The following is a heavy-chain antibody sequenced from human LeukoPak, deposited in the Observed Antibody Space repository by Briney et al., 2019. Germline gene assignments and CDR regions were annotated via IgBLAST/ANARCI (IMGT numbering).Heavy chain of an antibody. CDR2: IIPIFGTA. V-gene: IGHV1-69*05. J-gene: IGHJ4*02. CDR1: VGTFSSYA. D-gene: IGHD5-18*01. CDR3: ARAEGPNTAMVGY. Sequence: SVKVSCKASVGTFSSYAISWVRQAPGQGLEWMGRIIPIFGTANYAQKFQGRVTITTDESTSTAYMELSSLRSEDTAVYYCARAEGPNTAMVGYWGQGTLVTVSS.